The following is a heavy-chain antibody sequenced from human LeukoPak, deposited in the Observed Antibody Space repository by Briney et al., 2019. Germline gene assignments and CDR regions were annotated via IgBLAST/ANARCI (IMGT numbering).Heavy chain of an antibody. CDR1: GGSISSYY. V-gene: IGHV4-39*07. CDR3: ARDAEITMVRGVIDY. D-gene: IGHD3-10*01. J-gene: IGHJ4*02. Sequence: PSETLSLTCSVSGGSISSYYWNWIRQPPGKGLEWIGSIYYSGSTYYNPSLKSRVTISVDTSKNQFSLKLSSMTAADTAVYYCARDAEITMVRGVIDYWGQGTLVTVSS. CDR2: IYYSGST.